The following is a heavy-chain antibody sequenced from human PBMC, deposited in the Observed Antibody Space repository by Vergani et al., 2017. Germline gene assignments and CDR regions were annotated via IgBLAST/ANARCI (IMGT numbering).Heavy chain of an antibody. J-gene: IGHJ6*03. CDR2: IYTSGST. V-gene: IGHV4-61*02. CDR3: AREGVATYYYYMDV. Sequence: QLHLQESGPGLVKPSETLSLTCTVSGGSISSGSYYWSWIRQPAGKGLEWIGRIYTSGSTNYHPSLKSRVTMSVDTSKNQFSLKLSSVTAADTAVYHCAREGVATYYYYMDVWGKGTTVTVSS. D-gene: IGHD5-12*01. CDR1: GGSISSGSYY.